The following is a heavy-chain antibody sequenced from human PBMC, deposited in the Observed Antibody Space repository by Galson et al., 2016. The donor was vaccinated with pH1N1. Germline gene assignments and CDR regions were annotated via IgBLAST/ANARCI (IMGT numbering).Heavy chain of an antibody. J-gene: IGHJ4*02. V-gene: IGHV3-30*04. D-gene: IGHD1-26*01. CDR3: ARDSSLWSAEWELFDY. CDR1: GFGFSSYA. Sequence: SLRLSCAASGFGFSSYAMHWVRQAPGQGLEWVAFKSLDSSNKYYVDSVRGRFTVSRDNSKNTLFLQMNSLRAEDTAIYYCARDSSLWSAEWELFDYWGQGTLVTVSS. CDR2: KSLDSSNK.